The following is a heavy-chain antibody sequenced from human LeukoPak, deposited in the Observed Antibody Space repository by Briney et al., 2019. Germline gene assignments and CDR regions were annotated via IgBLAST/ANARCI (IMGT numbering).Heavy chain of an antibody. CDR3: ARNPRYRVGDYYYYMDV. CDR2: ISSSSSYI. J-gene: IGHJ6*03. CDR1: GFTFSSYS. Sequence: GGSLRFSGAASGFTFSSYSMNWVRQAPGKGWKGVSSISSSSSYIYYADSVKGRFTISRDNAKNSLYLQMNSLRAEDTAVYYCARNPRYRVGDYYYYMDVWGKGTTVTVS. V-gene: IGHV3-21*01. D-gene: IGHD1-1*01.